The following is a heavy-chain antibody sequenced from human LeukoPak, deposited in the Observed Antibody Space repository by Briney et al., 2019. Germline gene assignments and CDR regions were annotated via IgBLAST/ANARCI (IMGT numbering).Heavy chain of an antibody. D-gene: IGHD3-22*01. CDR1: GGSFSGYY. J-gene: IGHJ4*02. V-gene: IGHV4-34*01. Sequence: SETLSLTCAVYGGSFSGYYWSWIRRPPGKGLEWIGEINHSGSTNYNPSLKSRVTISVDASKNQFSLKLSSVTAADTAVYYCAGDSSGYYWGQGTLVTVSS. CDR3: AGDSSGYY. CDR2: INHSGST.